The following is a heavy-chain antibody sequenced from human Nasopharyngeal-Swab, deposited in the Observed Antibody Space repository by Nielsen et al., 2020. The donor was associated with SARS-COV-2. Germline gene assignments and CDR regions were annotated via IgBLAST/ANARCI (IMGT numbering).Heavy chain of an antibody. CDR3: ARGSVPGIAAAGRYGMDV. CDR2: IYYSGST. CDR1: GGSISSSSYY. Sequence: SETLSLTCTVSGGSISSSSYYWGWIRQPPGKGLEWIGSIYYSGSTYYNPSLKSRVTISVDTSKNQFSLKLSSVTAADTAVYYCARGSVPGIAAAGRYGMDVWGQGTTVTVSS. J-gene: IGHJ6*02. D-gene: IGHD6-13*01. V-gene: IGHV4-39*07.